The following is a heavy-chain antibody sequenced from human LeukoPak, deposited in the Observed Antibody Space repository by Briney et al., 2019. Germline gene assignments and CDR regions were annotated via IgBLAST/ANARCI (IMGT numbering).Heavy chain of an antibody. CDR3: TNHEGYCSSTTRYYPFF. Sequence: GESLKISCKGSGYSFTSYWIGWVRQMPGKGLEWMGIIYPGDSDTRYSPSFLGQVTISADKSISTAYHLWSSLMTSDTATEYYTNHEGYCSSTTRYYPFFWGQGTLVTVTS. V-gene: IGHV5-51*01. D-gene: IGHD2-2*01. J-gene: IGHJ4*02. CDR1: GYSFTSYW. CDR2: IYPGDSDT.